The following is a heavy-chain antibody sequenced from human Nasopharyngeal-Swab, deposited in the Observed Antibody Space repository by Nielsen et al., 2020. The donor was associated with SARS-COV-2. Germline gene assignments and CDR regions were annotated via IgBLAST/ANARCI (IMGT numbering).Heavy chain of an antibody. Sequence: GESLKISCVASGFTFSTYAIHWVRQAPGKGLEWVALISYDDGSNKYYADSVKGRFTISRDNSKNTLYLRMNTLRAEDTAMYYCARSFAEYDILTGFDYWGQGTLVTVSS. V-gene: IGHV3-30-3*01. J-gene: IGHJ4*01. CDR3: ARSFAEYDILTGFDY. CDR2: ISYDDGSNK. D-gene: IGHD3-9*01. CDR1: GFTFSTYA.